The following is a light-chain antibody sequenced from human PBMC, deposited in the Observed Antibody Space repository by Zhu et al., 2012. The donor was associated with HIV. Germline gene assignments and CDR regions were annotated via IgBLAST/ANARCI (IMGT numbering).Light chain of an antibody. Sequence: EIVLTQSPGSLSLSPGERATLSCRASQSVRSNYLAWYQQKPGQAPRLLMYGASSRPIGIPDRFSGTGSGTEFTLTIDRLESEDFAVYYCQQYGGSPTFGQGTKVDFK. CDR3: QQYGGSPT. CDR1: QSVRSNY. J-gene: IGKJ1*01. V-gene: IGKV3-20*01. CDR2: GAS.